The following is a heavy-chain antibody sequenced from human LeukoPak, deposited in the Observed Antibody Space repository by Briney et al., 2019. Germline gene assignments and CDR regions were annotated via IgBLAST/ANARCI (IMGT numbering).Heavy chain of an antibody. D-gene: IGHD2-2*01. Sequence: PGGSLRLSCAASGFTFSSYAMSWVRQAPGKGLEWVSAISGSGGSTYYADSVKGRFTISRDNSKNTLYLQMNSLRAEDTAVYYCAKVFEELVVPAAKVDYWGQGTLVTVSS. V-gene: IGHV3-23*01. CDR2: ISGSGGST. CDR1: GFTFSSYA. J-gene: IGHJ4*02. CDR3: AKVFEELVVPAAKVDY.